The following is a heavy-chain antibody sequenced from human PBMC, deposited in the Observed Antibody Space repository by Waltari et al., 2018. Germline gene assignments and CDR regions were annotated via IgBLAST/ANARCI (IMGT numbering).Heavy chain of an antibody. CDR1: GGSITSTTHY. D-gene: IGHD1-1*01. J-gene: IGHJ3*01. CDR2: ISYSGAI. CDR3: ATYVGSSVGTAAFDV. Sequence: QLHLQESGPGLVKPSETLSLTCSVSGGSITSTTHYWGWIRQPPGKGLEGTGTISYSGAIYHNPSLKSRLTISVDTSKNQFSLKLSSVTAADTALYYCATYVGSSVGTAAFDVWGQGTMVTVSS. V-gene: IGHV4-39*01.